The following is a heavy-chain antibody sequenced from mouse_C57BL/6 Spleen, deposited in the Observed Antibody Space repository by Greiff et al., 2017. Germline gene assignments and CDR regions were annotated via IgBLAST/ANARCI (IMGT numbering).Heavy chain of an antibody. CDR3: ARQGHYYGSSYVGFAY. CDR2: ISNGGGST. J-gene: IGHJ3*01. D-gene: IGHD1-1*01. Sequence: DVMLVESGGGLVQPGGSLKLSCAASGFTFSDYYMYWVRQTPEKRLEWVAYISNGGGSTYYPDTVKGRFTISRDNAKNTLYLQMSRLKSEDTAMYYCARQGHYYGSSYVGFAYWGQGTLVTVSA. V-gene: IGHV5-12*01. CDR1: GFTFSDYY.